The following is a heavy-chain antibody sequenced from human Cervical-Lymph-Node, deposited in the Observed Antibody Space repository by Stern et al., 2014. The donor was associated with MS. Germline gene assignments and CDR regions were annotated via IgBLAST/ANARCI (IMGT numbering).Heavy chain of an antibody. CDR3: ATDYYFGMDV. CDR1: GFTFSTYG. Sequence: VQLVESGGGVVQPGRSLRLSCAASGFTFSTYGLHWVRQAPGQGLVWVSFIWYDGTEKYYAVSVKGRFTVSRDNSQNTLYLQMNSLRAEDTAVYFCATDYYFGMDVWGQGTTVTVSS. V-gene: IGHV3-33*01. CDR2: IWYDGTEK. J-gene: IGHJ6*02.